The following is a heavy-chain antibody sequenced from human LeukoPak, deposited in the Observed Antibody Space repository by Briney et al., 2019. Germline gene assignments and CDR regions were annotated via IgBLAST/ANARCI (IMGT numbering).Heavy chain of an antibody. CDR2: IKSRADGGAA. V-gene: IGHV3-15*07. CDR3: TAGILYYAMDV. CDR1: GFTFSDAW. D-gene: IGHD2-21*01. J-gene: IGHJ6*02. Sequence: PGGSLRLSCAASGFTFSDAWMTWVRQAPGKGLEWVGRIKSRADGGAADYAAPVRDRITISRDDSKNTLYLHMNSLKTDDTAMYYCTAGILYYAMDVWGQGTTVTVSS.